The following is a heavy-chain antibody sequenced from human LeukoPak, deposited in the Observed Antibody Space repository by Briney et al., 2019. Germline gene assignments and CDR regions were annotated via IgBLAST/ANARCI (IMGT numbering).Heavy chain of an antibody. Sequence: GGSLRLSCAVSGFTVSTNYMSWVRQPPGKGLEWVSVTYSVTSTYYPESVKGRFTISRDNSENTVYLQMNSLRAEDTAVYYCARDEGSGLFRGVFIGGYVDYWGQGTLVTVSS. CDR1: GFTVSTNY. V-gene: IGHV3-66*01. CDR2: TYSVTST. J-gene: IGHJ4*02. CDR3: ARDEGSGLFRGVFIGGYVDY. D-gene: IGHD3-10*01.